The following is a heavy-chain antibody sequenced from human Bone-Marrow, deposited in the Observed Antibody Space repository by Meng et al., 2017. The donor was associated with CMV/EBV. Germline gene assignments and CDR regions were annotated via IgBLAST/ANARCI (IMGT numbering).Heavy chain of an antibody. D-gene: IGHD6-13*01. CDR1: GYTFTDYW. V-gene: IGHV5-51*01. CDR3: ARQGKQQLINYFDY. CDR2: IYPSDSDT. J-gene: IGHJ4*02. Sequence: GESLKISCKVSGYTFTDYWIGWVRQMPGKGLEWMGIIYPSDSDTRYSPSFQGQVTISADKSISTAYLQWSSLKASDTAMYYCARQGKQQLINYFDYWGQGTLVTVSS.